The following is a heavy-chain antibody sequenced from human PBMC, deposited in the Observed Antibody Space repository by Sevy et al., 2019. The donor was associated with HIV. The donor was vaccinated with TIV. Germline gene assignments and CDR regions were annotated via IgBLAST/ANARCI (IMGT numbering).Heavy chain of an antibody. CDR3: TTDAGMIPWYALQH. V-gene: IGHV3-15*01. Sequence: GGSLRLSCAASGFSFTDAWMRWVRQAPGEGLEWIGRIKSNIEGGTADYAAAVKGRFTTSRDDSKNAVYLQLNSLKTEDTAVYYCTTDAGMIPWYALQHWGRGTLVTVSS. D-gene: IGHD2-8*01. CDR1: GFSFTDAW. CDR2: IKSNIEGGTA. J-gene: IGHJ1*01.